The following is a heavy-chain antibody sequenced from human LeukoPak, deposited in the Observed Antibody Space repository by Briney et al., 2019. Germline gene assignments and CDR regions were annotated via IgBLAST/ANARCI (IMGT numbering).Heavy chain of an antibody. CDR2: IYTSGST. Sequence: PSETLSLTCTVSGGSISSGSYYWSWIRQPAGKGLEWIGRIYTSGSTNYNPSLKSRVTISVDTSKNQFSLKLSSVTAADTAVYYCVGTYDILTGYTPYFDYRGQGTLVTVSS. CDR1: GGSISSGSYY. V-gene: IGHV4-61*02. J-gene: IGHJ4*02. D-gene: IGHD3-9*01. CDR3: VGTYDILTGYTPYFDY.